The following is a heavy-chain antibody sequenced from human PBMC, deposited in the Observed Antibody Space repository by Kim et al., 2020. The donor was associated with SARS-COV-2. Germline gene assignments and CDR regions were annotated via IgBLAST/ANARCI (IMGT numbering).Heavy chain of an antibody. CDR3: ARGLHMGAAFDI. Sequence: YYADSVKGRFTISRDNSKNTLYLQMNSLRAEDTAVYYCARGLHMGAAFDIWGQGTMVTVSS. J-gene: IGHJ3*02. V-gene: IGHV3-53*01. D-gene: IGHD1-26*01.